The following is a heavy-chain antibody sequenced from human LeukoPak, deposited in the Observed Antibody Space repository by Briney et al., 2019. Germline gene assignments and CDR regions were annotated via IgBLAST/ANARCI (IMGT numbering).Heavy chain of an antibody. CDR1: GFTFSNAW. CDR2: IKRKTDGGTT. J-gene: IGHJ4*02. Sequence: PGGSLRLSCAASGFTFSNAWMTWVRQAPGKGLGWVGRIKRKTDGGTTDYAAPVKGRFTISRDDSKNTLYLEMNSLKTEDTAVYYCTSTLGYWGQGTLVTVSS. CDR3: TSTLGY. V-gene: IGHV3-15*01. D-gene: IGHD6-13*01.